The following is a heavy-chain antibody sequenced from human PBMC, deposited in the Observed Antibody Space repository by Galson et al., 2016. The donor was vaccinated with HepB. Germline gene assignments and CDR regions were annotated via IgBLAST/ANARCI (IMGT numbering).Heavy chain of an antibody. V-gene: IGHV4-59*01. J-gene: IGHJ4*02. Sequence: SETLSLTCNVSGGSITSYFWGWIRQPPGKGLEWIGYTFYSGTTNYHPSLQSRVTMSVDMSKNQLSLKLSSVTAADTAVYYCARVRSGYSGIADWGQGTLVTVSS. CDR2: TFYSGTT. D-gene: IGHD3-22*01. CDR1: GGSITSYF. CDR3: ARVRSGYSGIAD.